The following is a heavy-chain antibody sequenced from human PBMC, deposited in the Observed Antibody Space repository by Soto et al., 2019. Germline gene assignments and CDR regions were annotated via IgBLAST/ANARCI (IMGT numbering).Heavy chain of an antibody. CDR2: IDPSDSYT. V-gene: IGHV5-10-1*03. J-gene: IGHJ6*02. CDR3: ARHRANIVVVPAAYYYYYGMDV. Sequence: EVQLVQSGAEVKKPGESLRISCKGSGYSFTSYWISWVRQMPGKGLEWMGRIDPSDSYTNYSPSFQGHVTISADKSISTAYLQWSSLKASDTAMYYCARHRANIVVVPAAYYYYYGMDVWGQGTTVTVSS. D-gene: IGHD2-2*01. CDR1: GYSFTSYW.